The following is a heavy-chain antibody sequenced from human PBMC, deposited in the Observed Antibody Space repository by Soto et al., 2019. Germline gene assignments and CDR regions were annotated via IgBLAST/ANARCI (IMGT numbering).Heavy chain of an antibody. CDR2: IYYSGST. D-gene: IGHD3-3*01. CDR3: ARDRPITIFGVVIIGSHFDY. Sequence: SETLSLTCTVSGGSISSGDYYWSWIRQPPGKGLEWIGYIYYSGSTYYNPSPKSRVTISVDTSKNQFFLKLSFVTAADTAVYYCARDRPITIFGVVIIGSHFDYWGQGTLVTVSS. V-gene: IGHV4-30-4*01. CDR1: GGSISSGDYY. J-gene: IGHJ4*02.